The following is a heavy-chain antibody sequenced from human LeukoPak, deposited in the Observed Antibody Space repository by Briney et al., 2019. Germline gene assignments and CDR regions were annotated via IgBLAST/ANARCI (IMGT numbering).Heavy chain of an antibody. D-gene: IGHD3-10*01. CDR1: RFTFSSNR. Sequence: PGGSLRLSCGASRFTFSSNRMSWVRQAPGKGLEWVANIKQDGSEKYYVDSVKGRFTISRDNAKNSLYLQMNSLRAEDTAVYYCARDPYGSGGYYDYWGQGTLVTVSS. J-gene: IGHJ4*02. V-gene: IGHV3-7*01. CDR3: ARDPYGSGGYYDY. CDR2: IKQDGSEK.